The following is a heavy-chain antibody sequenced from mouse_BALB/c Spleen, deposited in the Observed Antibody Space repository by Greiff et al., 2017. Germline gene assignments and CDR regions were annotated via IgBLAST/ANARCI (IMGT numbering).Heavy chain of an antibody. D-gene: IGHD1-2*01. CDR1: GFNIKDTY. CDR3: ARKGLLRQWYFDV. Sequence: EVQLQESGAELVKPGASVKLSCTASGFNIKDTYMHWVKQRPEQGLEWIGRIDPANGNTKYDPKFQGKATITADTSSNTAYLQLSSLTSEDTAVYYCARKGLLRQWYFDVWGAGTTVTVSS. V-gene: IGHV14-3*02. J-gene: IGHJ1*01. CDR2: IDPANGNT.